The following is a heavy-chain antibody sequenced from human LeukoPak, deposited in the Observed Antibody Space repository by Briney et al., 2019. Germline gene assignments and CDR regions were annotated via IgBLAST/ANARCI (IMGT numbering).Heavy chain of an antibody. Sequence: SVKVSCKASGDTFTSYAISWVRQPPGHGLEWMGGTIPLFGTANYAQKFQGRVTITADESTSTAYRELSSLRSEDTAVYYCARGEVEPLGGNWLVHWFDPWGQGTLVTVSS. J-gene: IGHJ5*02. V-gene: IGHV1-69*13. CDR2: TIPLFGTA. D-gene: IGHD6-19*01. CDR1: GDTFTSYA. CDR3: ARGEVEPLGGNWLVHWFDP.